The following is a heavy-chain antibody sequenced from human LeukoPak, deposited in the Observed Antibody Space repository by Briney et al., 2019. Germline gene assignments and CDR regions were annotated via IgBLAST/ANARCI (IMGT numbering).Heavy chain of an antibody. CDR2: ISSSSGTI. D-gene: IGHD4-23*01. V-gene: IGHV3-48*02. CDR3: VRDRSGGNSVWFDP. J-gene: IGHJ5*02. CDR1: GFTFSSYS. Sequence: GGSLRLSCAASGFTFSSYSMDWVRQSPGKGLEWISFISSSSGTIYYADSVKGRFTISRDNAKNSLYLQMNSLRDEDTAVYYCVRDRSGGNSVWFDPWGPGTLVTVSS.